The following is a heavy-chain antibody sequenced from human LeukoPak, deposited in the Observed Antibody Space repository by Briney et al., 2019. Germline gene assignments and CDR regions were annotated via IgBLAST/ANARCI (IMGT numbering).Heavy chain of an antibody. D-gene: IGHD6-13*01. CDR3: ARDRIAAVFDY. J-gene: IGHJ4*02. CDR2: IYYRSKWNN. V-gene: IGHV6-1*01. Sequence: SQTLSLTCAISGDSVSSNRAAWHWIRQSPSRGLEWLGRIYYRSKWNNDYAVSVKSRITVNADTSKNQFSLHLNSVTPEDTAVYYCARDRIAAVFDYWSQGTLVTVSS. CDR1: GDSVSSNRAA.